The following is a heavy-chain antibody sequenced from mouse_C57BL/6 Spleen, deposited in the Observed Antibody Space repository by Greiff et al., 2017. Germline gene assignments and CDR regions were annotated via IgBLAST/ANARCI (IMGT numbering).Heavy chain of an antibody. J-gene: IGHJ2*01. D-gene: IGHD1-1*01. CDR3: TRYYYGSSYAFDY. CDR2: IDPENGDT. Sequence: VQLQQSGAELVRPGASVKLSCTASGFNIKDDYMHWVKQRPEQGLEWIGWIDPENGDTEYASKFQGKATITADTSSNTAYLQLSSLTSEDTAVYYCTRYYYGSSYAFDYWGQGTTLTVSS. CDR1: GFNIKDDY. V-gene: IGHV14-4*01.